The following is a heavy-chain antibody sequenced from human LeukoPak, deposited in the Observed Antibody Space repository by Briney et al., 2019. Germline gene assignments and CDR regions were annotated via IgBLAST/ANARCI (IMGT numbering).Heavy chain of an antibody. Sequence: SETLSLTCTVSGGSISIYYWSWIRQPAGKGLEWIGRIYASGSTDYNPSLKSRVTMSVDTSKNQFSLKLSSVTAADTAVHYCARDRLFGSGSYPIDYWGQGTLVTVSS. CDR1: GGSISIYY. J-gene: IGHJ4*02. D-gene: IGHD3-10*01. CDR2: IYASGST. V-gene: IGHV4-4*07. CDR3: ARDRLFGSGSYPIDY.